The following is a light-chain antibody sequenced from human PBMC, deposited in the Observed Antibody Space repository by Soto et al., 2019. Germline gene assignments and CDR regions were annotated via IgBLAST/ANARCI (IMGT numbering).Light chain of an antibody. V-gene: IGKV3-20*01. CDR1: QSITSNF. J-gene: IGKJ2*01. CDR3: QQYGRSPLMYT. CDR2: GAS. Sequence: EIVLTQSPGTLSLSPGERATLSCRASQSITSNFLAWYQQKPGQAPRLLIYGASTSAAGVPDTFSGSGSGTDFTLTITTLEPADFAVYYCQQYGRSPLMYTFGQGTKL.